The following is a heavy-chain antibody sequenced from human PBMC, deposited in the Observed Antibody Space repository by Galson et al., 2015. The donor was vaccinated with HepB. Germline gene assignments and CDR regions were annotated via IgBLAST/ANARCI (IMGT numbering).Heavy chain of an antibody. V-gene: IGHV3-11*03. J-gene: IGHJ4*02. CDR1: GFTFSDYY. CDR2: ISSSSSYT. D-gene: IGHD6-13*01. CDR3: ARSTIAAAQVDY. Sequence: LRLSCAASGFTFSDYYMSWIRQAPGKGLEWVSYISSSSSYTNYADSVKGRFTISRDNAKNSLYLQMNSLRAEDTAVYYCARSTIAAAQVDYWGQGTLVTVSS.